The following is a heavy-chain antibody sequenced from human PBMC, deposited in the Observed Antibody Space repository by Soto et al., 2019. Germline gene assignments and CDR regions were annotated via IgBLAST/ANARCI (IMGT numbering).Heavy chain of an antibody. CDR2: IQGEGAGP. CDR3: AKDGVARNGDWDWFDP. J-gene: IGHJ5*02. V-gene: IGHV3-23*01. CDR1: GITFRNYA. Sequence: EVQLLESGGGLVQPGGAVRPSRAGPGITFRNYAMNWVRQAPGKGLELVSAIQGEGAGPYYADSVKGRFTVSRDDSKETLYLQMSSLRVDDTAVYYCAKDGVARNGDWDWFDPWGQGTLVTVAS. D-gene: IGHD6-19*01.